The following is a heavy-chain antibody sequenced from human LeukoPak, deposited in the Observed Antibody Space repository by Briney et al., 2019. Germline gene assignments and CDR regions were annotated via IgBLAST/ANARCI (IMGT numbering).Heavy chain of an antibody. V-gene: IGHV4-38-2*02. Sequence: PSETLSLTCTVSGYSISSGYYWGWIRQPPGKGLEWIGSIYHSGSTYYNPSLKSRVTISVDTSKNQFSLKLSSVTAADTAVYYCAREAELGYSSSWYGSAFDIWGQGTMVTVSS. CDR1: GYSISSGYY. D-gene: IGHD6-13*01. CDR3: AREAELGYSSSWYGSAFDI. CDR2: IYHSGST. J-gene: IGHJ3*02.